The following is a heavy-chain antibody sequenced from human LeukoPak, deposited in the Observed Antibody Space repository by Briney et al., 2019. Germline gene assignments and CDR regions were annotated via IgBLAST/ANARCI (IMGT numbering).Heavy chain of an antibody. V-gene: IGHV3-74*01. CDR1: GFTFSSYW. D-gene: IGHD3-9*01. J-gene: IGHJ6*02. CDR2: INSDGRST. Sequence: PGGSLRLSCAASGFTFSSYWMHWVRQAPRQGLVWVSRINSDGRSTSNADSVKGRFTISRDNAKNTLYLQMNSLRAEDKAVYYCARPRNDILSGFHYYYGLDVWGQGTTVTVSS. CDR3: ARPRNDILSGFHYYYGLDV.